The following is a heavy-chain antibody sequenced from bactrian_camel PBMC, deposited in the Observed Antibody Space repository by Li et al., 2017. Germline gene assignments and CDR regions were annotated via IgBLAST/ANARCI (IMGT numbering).Heavy chain of an antibody. D-gene: IGHD4*01. CDR3: AADRSFFTATTTDKSEYDY. J-gene: IGHJ4*01. Sequence: QVQLVESGGGSVQSGESLQLSCVGSGFSFDDADMGWYRQGSGNDCKLVSALASYGTTYYTDSVKGRFTISRDNAKRTVYLQMNSLKPEDTATYYCAADRSFFTATTTDKSEYDYWGQGTQVTVS. V-gene: IGHV3S53*01. CDR1: GFSFDDAD. CDR2: LASYGTT.